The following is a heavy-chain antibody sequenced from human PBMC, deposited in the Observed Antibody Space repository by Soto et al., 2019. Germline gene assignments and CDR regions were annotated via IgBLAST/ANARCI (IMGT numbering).Heavy chain of an antibody. Sequence: GESLKISCKASGYSFTTYWIGWVRQMPGKGLEWMGIIYPGDSDTRYSPSFQGQVTISADKSISTAYLQWSSLTASDSAMFYCARKDIAGNSVDFWGQGTLVTVSS. V-gene: IGHV5-51*01. J-gene: IGHJ4*02. CDR3: ARKDIAGNSVDF. D-gene: IGHD6-13*01. CDR2: IYPGDSDT. CDR1: GYSFTTYW.